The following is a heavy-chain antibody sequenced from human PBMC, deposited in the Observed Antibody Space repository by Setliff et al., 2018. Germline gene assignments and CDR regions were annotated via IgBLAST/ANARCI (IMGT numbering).Heavy chain of an antibody. V-gene: IGHV3-53*01. D-gene: IGHD3-10*01. Sequence: PGGSLRLSCAASGFTVSSNYMSWVRQAPGKGLEWVSVIYSGGSTYYADSVKGRFTISRDNSKNTLYLQMNSLRAEDTAVYYCAKGREEDYFGSGNYWGGYYYGMDVWGQGTTVTVSS. CDR1: GFTVSSNY. CDR3: AKGREEDYFGSGNYWGGYYYGMDV. CDR2: IYSGGST. J-gene: IGHJ6*02.